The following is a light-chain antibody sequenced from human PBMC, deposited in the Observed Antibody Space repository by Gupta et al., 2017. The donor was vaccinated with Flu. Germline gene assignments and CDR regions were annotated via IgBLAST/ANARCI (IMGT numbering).Light chain of an antibody. CDR1: QSVSSSY. V-gene: IGKV3-20*01. CDR3: QQYGSSPVT. Sequence: DIVLTQSPGTLSLSPGERATLSCRASQSVSSSYLAWYQQKPGQAPRLLIYGASSRATGIPDRFSSSGSGTDFTLTISRLEPEDFAVYYCQQYGSSPVTFGQGTKVEIK. J-gene: IGKJ1*01. CDR2: GAS.